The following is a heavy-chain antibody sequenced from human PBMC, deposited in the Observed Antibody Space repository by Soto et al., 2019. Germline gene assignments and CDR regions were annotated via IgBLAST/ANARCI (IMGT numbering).Heavy chain of an antibody. J-gene: IGHJ6*02. Sequence: LRLSCAVSGFPFDSYSMSWARQAPGQGLEWLASLSSGSFYIFHADSIRGRFTISRDDAKNLLFLQMNSLTIEDTATYYCAREANTIYAPHGLDVWGQGTAVTVSS. CDR2: LSSGSFYI. CDR1: GFPFDSYS. D-gene: IGHD3-3*01. V-gene: IGHV3-21*01. CDR3: AREANTIYAPHGLDV.